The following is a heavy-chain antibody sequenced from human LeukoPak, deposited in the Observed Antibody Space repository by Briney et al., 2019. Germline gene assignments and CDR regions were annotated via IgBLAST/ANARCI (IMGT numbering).Heavy chain of an antibody. CDR1: GFTFSNYG. J-gene: IGHJ4*02. D-gene: IGHD3-16*01. Sequence: PGGSLRLSCVVSGFTFSNYGMSWVRQAPGKGLEWVSVISESGDRTYYADVVKGRFTVSRDIAQNTVSLQMSSLRIDDAGVYFCARTIRPMGMITNFDFWGQGTLVTVSS. CDR2: ISESGDRT. CDR3: ARTIRPMGMITNFDF. V-gene: IGHV3-23*01.